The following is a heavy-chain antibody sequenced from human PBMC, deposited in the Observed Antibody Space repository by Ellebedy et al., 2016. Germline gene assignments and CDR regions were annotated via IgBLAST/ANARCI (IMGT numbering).Heavy chain of an antibody. V-gene: IGHV4-61*03. J-gene: IGHJ4*02. CDR2: IFHSGST. CDR1: GDSVSSGSYY. D-gene: IGHD5-12*01. Sequence: SETLSLTXTVSGDSVSSGSYYWSWIRQPPGKGLEWIGYIFHSGSTNNNPSLNSRVTLSIDTSKNHFSLRLNSVTSADTAVYYCAGGSGWLTDSWGQGTLVTVSS. CDR3: AGGSGWLTDS.